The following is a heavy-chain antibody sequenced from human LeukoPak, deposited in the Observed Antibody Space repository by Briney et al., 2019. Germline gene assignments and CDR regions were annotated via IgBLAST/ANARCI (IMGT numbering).Heavy chain of an antibody. Sequence: GGSLRLSCAASGFTFSSYAMSWVRQAPGKGLEWVSAISGGGDSTYSTDSVKGRFTISRDNSKNTLYLQMNSLRAEDTAVYYCTRVLPIAMGGTRDYWGQGTLVTVSS. CDR3: TRVLPIAMGGTRDY. D-gene: IGHD1-26*01. CDR1: GFTFSSYA. CDR2: ISGGGDST. J-gene: IGHJ4*02. V-gene: IGHV3-23*01.